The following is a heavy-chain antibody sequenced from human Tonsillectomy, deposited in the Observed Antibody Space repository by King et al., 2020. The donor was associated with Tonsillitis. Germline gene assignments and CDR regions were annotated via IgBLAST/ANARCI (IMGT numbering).Heavy chain of an antibody. CDR3: AKTWGYCSGGSCYPYFDY. D-gene: IGHD2-15*01. V-gene: IGHV3-23*04. CDR1: GFTFSSYA. Sequence: VQLVESGGGLVQPGGSLRLSCAASGFTFSSYAMSWVRQAPGKGLEWVSAISGSGGSTYYADSVKGRFTISRDNSKNTLYLQMNSLRAEDTAVYYCAKTWGYCSGGSCYPYFDYWGQGTLVTVSS. J-gene: IGHJ4*02. CDR2: ISGSGGST.